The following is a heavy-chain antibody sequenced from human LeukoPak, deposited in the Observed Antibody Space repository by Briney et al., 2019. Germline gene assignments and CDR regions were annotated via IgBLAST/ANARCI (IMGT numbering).Heavy chain of an antibody. V-gene: IGHV3-30-3*01. Sequence: GGSLRLSCEASGFTFSSYTLHWVRQAPGKGLEWVAVISYDGSNKYYADSVEGRFTISRDNSKNTLYLQMNSLRAEDTAVYYCARDLNYDSSGFFWGQGTLVTVSS. CDR3: ARDLNYDSSGFF. J-gene: IGHJ4*02. CDR2: ISYDGSNK. CDR1: GFTFSSYT. D-gene: IGHD3-22*01.